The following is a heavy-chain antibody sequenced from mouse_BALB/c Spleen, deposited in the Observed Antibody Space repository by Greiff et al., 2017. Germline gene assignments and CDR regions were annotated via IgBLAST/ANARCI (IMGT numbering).Heavy chain of an antibody. CDR2: INPSTGYT. V-gene: IGHV1-7*01. CDR3: AIDYYYGSSWDD. D-gene: IGHD1-1*01. CDR1: GYTFTSYW. Sequence: QVQLQQSGAELAKPGASVKMSCKASGYTFTSYWMHWVKQRPGQGLEWIGYINPSTGYTEYNQKFKDKATLTADKSSSTAYMQLSSLTSEDSAVYYCAIDYYYGSSWDDWGQGTTLTVSS. J-gene: IGHJ2*01.